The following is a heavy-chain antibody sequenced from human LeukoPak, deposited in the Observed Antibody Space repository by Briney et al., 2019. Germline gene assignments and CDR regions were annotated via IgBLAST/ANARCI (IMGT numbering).Heavy chain of an antibody. J-gene: IGHJ4*02. CDR3: ARDYPHYYYGSGRDFDY. Sequence: SETLSLTCTVSGGSISSYYWSWIRQPPGKGLEWIGYIYYSGSTNYNPSLKSRVTISVDTSKNQFSLKLSSVTAADTAVYYCARDYPHYYYGSGRDFDYWGQGTLVTVSS. CDR2: IYYSGST. D-gene: IGHD3-10*01. CDR1: GGSISSYY. V-gene: IGHV4-59*12.